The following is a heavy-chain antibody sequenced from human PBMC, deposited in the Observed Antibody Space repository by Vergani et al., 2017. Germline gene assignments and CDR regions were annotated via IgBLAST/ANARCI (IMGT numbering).Heavy chain of an antibody. J-gene: IGHJ6*02. CDR2: ISSSSSTI. V-gene: IGHV3-48*02. CDR3: AILPLGDYDYYYGMDV. D-gene: IGHD2-15*01. CDR1: GFTFSSYS. Sequence: EVQLVESGGGLVQPGGSLRLSCAASGFTFSSYSMNWVRQAPGKGLEWVSYISSSSSTIYSADSVKGRFTISRDNAKNSLYLQMNSLRDEDTAVYYCAILPLGDYDYYYGMDVWGQGTTVTVSS.